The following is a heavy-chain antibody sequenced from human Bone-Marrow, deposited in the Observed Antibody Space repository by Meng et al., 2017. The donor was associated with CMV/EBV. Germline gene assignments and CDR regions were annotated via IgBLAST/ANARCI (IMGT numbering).Heavy chain of an antibody. CDR2: ISSSSSYI. Sequence: GESLKISCAASRFTFSSYSMNWVRQAPGKGLEWVSSISSSSSYIYYVDSVKGRFTISRDNAKNSLFLQMNSLRAEDTAVYYCAREDCSSTSCRFQHWGQGTRVTGSS. V-gene: IGHV3-21*01. D-gene: IGHD2-2*01. CDR1: RFTFSSYS. CDR3: AREDCSSTSCRFQH. J-gene: IGHJ1*01.